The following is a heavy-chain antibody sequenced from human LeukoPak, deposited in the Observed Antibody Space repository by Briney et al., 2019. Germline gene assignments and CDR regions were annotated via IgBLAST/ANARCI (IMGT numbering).Heavy chain of an antibody. CDR2: INPSGTT. CDR1: GYTLSNYC. Sequence: DSVTLASMPSGYTLSNYCVGCDRQAPGQWLEWKGLINPSGTTTYAQNFQGRVTMTRDTSTSTVYMELSSLRSDDTAVYYCAKCSETGTARWFDPWGQGTLVTVSS. D-gene: IGHD1-7*01. CDR3: AKCSETGTARWFDP. J-gene: IGHJ5*02. V-gene: IGHV1-46*01.